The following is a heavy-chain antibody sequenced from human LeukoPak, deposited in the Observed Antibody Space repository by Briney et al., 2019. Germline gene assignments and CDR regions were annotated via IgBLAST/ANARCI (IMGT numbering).Heavy chain of an antibody. Sequence: SETLSLTCAVSGYSISSGYYWGWIRQPPGKGPEWIGYIYYSGSTNYNPSLKSRVTISLDTSKNQFSLKLTSVTAADTAVYYCARGPYYYMEVWGKGTTVTVSS. CDR2: IYYSGST. CDR3: ARGPYYYMEV. CDR1: GYSISSGYY. V-gene: IGHV4-61*01. J-gene: IGHJ6*03.